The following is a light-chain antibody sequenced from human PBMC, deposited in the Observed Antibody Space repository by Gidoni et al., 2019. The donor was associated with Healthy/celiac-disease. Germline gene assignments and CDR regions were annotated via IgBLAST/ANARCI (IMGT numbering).Light chain of an antibody. J-gene: IGKJ1*01. CDR1: QSVSSTY. Sequence: EIVLTQSPGTLSLSPGERATLSCRASQSVSSTYLAWYQQKPGQAPRLLIYGASSRVTGVPDRFSGGGSVTDFTLTISRLEPEDFAVYYCQQGAFGQGTKVEMK. V-gene: IGKV3-20*01. CDR2: GAS. CDR3: QQGA.